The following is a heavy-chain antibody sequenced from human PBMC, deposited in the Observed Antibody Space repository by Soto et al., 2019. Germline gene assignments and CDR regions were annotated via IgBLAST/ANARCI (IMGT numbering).Heavy chain of an antibody. J-gene: IGHJ4*02. Sequence: SETLSLTCTVSCGSISSSSYYWGWIRQPPGKGLEWIGSIYYSGSTYYNPSLKSRVTISVDTSKNQFSLKLSSVTAADTAVYYCARQITFRGQSSINVDYWGQGTLVTVSS. CDR1: CGSISSSSYY. CDR3: ARQITFRGQSSINVDY. CDR2: IYYSGST. D-gene: IGHD3-16*01. V-gene: IGHV4-39*01.